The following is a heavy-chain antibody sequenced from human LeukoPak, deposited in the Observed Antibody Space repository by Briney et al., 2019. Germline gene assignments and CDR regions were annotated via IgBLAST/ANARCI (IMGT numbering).Heavy chain of an antibody. D-gene: IGHD3-10*01. Sequence: SETLSLTCAVSGGSISSGGYSWSWIRQPPGKGLEWIGYIYHSGSTYYNPSLKSRVTISVDRSKNQFSLKLSSVTAADTAVYYCARAGMTSTLDYWGQGTLVTVPS. CDR2: IYHSGST. CDR1: GGSISSGGYS. V-gene: IGHV4-30-2*01. J-gene: IGHJ4*02. CDR3: ARAGMTSTLDY.